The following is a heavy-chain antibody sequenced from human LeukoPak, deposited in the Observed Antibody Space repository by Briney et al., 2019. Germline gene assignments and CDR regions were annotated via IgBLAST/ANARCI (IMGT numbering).Heavy chain of an antibody. J-gene: IGHJ5*02. CDR3: ARERLRGANNWFDP. D-gene: IGHD1-26*01. CDR1: GFTFTTSA. Sequence: GASVKVSCKASGFTFTTSAVQWVRQARGQRLEWIGWIVVGSGNTNYAQKFQERVTITRDMSTSTAYMELTSLRSEDTAVYYCARERLRGANNWFDPWGQGTLVTVSS. V-gene: IGHV1-58*01. CDR2: IVVGSGNT.